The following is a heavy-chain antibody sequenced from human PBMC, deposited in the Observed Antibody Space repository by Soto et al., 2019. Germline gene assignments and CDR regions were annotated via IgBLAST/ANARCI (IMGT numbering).Heavy chain of an antibody. CDR3: ARARFLYARRRGNWFDP. D-gene: IGHD3-3*01. Sequence: SETLSLTCAVYGGSFSGYYWSWIRQPPGKGLEWIGEINHSGSTNYNPSLKSRVTISVDTSKNQFSLKLSSVTAADTAVYYCARARFLYARRRGNWFDPWGQGTLVTGSS. CDR2: INHSGST. J-gene: IGHJ5*02. CDR1: GGSFSGYY. V-gene: IGHV4-34*01.